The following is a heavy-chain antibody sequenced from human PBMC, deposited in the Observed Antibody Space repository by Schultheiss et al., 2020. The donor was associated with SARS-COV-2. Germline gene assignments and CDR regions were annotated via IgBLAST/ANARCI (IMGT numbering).Heavy chain of an antibody. J-gene: IGHJ6*03. Sequence: GSLRLSCAVYGGSFSGYYWSWIRQPPGKGLEWIGEINHSGSTNYNPSLKSRVTISVDTSKNQFSLKLSSVTAADTAVYYCARGFVPYYYYSMDVWGKGTTVTVSS. CDR2: INHSGST. V-gene: IGHV4-34*01. D-gene: IGHD6-6*01. CDR3: ARGFVPYYYYSMDV. CDR1: GGSFSGYY.